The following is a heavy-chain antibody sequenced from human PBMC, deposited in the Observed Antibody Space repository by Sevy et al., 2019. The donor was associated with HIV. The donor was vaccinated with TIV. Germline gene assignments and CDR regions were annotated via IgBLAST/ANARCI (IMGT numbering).Heavy chain of an antibody. CDR1: GGSISSYY. J-gene: IGHJ3*02. Sequence: SETLSLTCTVSGGSISSYYWSWIRQPAGKGLEWIGRIYTSGSTNYNPSLKSRVTMSVDTSKNQFSLKLRFVTAADTAVYYCARGRYSSGWFDAFDIWGQGTMVTVSS. CDR3: ARGRYSSGWFDAFDI. V-gene: IGHV4-4*07. CDR2: IYTSGST. D-gene: IGHD6-19*01.